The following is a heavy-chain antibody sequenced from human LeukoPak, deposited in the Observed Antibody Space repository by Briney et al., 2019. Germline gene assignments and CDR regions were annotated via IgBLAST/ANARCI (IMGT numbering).Heavy chain of an antibody. Sequence: GGSLRLSCAASGFTFSSYWMHWVHQAPGKGLVWVSRINSDGSSTSYADSVKGRFTISRDNAKNTLYLQMNSLRAEDTAVYYCARALAVAGTGGFDPWGQGTLVTVSS. CDR3: ARALAVAGTGGFDP. CDR2: INSDGSST. D-gene: IGHD6-19*01. J-gene: IGHJ5*02. CDR1: GFTFSSYW. V-gene: IGHV3-74*01.